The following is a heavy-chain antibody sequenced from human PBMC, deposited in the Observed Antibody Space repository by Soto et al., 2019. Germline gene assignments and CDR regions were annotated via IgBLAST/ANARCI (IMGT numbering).Heavy chain of an antibody. CDR1: GVTFNSYA. J-gene: IGHJ6*02. CDR3: ARDSRRKMTIVNTGYSSYATDV. Sequence: GGSLRLSCAASGVTFNSYAMHWVRQAPGKGLEWVAVISYDGSNKYYADSVKGRFTISRDNSKNTLYLQMNSLRAEDTAVYYCARDSRRKMTIVNTGYSSYATDVWCQGPPVTVS. CDR2: ISYDGSNK. V-gene: IGHV3-30-3*01. D-gene: IGHD4-4*01.